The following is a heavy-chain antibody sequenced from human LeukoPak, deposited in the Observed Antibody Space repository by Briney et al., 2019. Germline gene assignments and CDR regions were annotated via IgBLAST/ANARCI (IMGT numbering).Heavy chain of an antibody. D-gene: IGHD3-10*01. Sequence: ASVKVSCKASGYTFTSYGISWVRQAPGQGLEWMGWISAYNGNTNYAQKLQGRVTMTTDTSTSTAYMELRSLRSDDTAVYYCARELEVRGVILFAYWGQGTLVTVSS. CDR2: ISAYNGNT. CDR3: ARELEVRGVILFAY. V-gene: IGHV1-18*01. CDR1: GYTFTSYG. J-gene: IGHJ4*02.